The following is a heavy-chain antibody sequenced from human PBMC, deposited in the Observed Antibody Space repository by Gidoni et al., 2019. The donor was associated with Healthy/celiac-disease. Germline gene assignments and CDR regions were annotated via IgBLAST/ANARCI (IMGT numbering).Heavy chain of an antibody. D-gene: IGHD3-22*01. CDR3: ATFGARDYYDSSGYVYYFDY. Sequence: QVQLVQSGAEVKKPGASVKVSCKVSGYTLTELSMHWVRQAPGKGLEWMGGFDPEDGETIYAQKFQGRVTMTEDTSTDTAYMELSSLRSENTAVYYCATFGARDYYDSSGYVYYFDYWGQGTLVTVSS. J-gene: IGHJ4*02. CDR1: GYTLTELS. V-gene: IGHV1-24*01. CDR2: FDPEDGET.